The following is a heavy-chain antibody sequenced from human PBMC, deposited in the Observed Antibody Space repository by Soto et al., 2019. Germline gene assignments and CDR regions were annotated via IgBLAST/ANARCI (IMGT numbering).Heavy chain of an antibody. V-gene: IGHV5-10-1*01. CDR1: EYSFTRYL. J-gene: IGHJ4*02. CDR3: TRHSKSGPFDH. D-gene: IGHD3-22*01. Sequence: PRGALKISRKGSEYSFTRYLISWLRQMPGKGLEWMGRIDPSDSYTDYRPSFQGHVTISADKSISTAYLQWSSLEASDSAMYYCTRHSKSGPFDHWGQGTLVTVSS. CDR2: IDPSDSYT.